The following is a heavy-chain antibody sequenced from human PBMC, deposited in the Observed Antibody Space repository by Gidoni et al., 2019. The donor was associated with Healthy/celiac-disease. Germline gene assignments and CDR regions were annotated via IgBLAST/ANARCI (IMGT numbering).Heavy chain of an antibody. J-gene: IGHJ5*02. CDR2: INHSGST. V-gene: IGHV4-34*01. CDR1: GGSFSGYY. D-gene: IGHD3-22*01. Sequence: QVQLQQWGAGLLKPSETLSLTCAVYGGSFSGYYWSWIRQPPGKGLEWIGEINHSGSTNYNPSLKSRVTISVDTSKNQFSLKLSSVTAADTAVYYCARTTVVVTYNWFDPWGQGTLVTVSS. CDR3: ARTTVVVTYNWFDP.